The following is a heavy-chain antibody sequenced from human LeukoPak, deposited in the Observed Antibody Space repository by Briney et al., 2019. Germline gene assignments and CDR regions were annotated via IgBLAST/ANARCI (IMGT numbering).Heavy chain of an antibody. CDR3: AKTYDSSGYHY. V-gene: IGHV3-30*18. CDR1: GFTFSSYG. Sequence: GGSLRLSCAASGFTFSSYGMHWVRQAPGKGLEWVAVISYDGSNKYYADSVKGRFTISRDNSKNTLYLQMNSLRAEDTAVYYCAKTYDSSGYHYWGQGTLDTVSS. D-gene: IGHD3-22*01. J-gene: IGHJ4*02. CDR2: ISYDGSNK.